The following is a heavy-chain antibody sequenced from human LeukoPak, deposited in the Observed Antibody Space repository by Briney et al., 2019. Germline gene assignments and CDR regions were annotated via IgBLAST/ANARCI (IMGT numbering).Heavy chain of an antibody. CDR2: LSYAGANK. Sequence: GRCLTLACAVSTFTLSTDSVSWVRQAPRDGREWVAPLSYAGANKYYADSVKHRFTISRNNAKNTLYLQMNSLRAEDTGVYYCAKDSGDSRGYYLGHVDYWGQGTLVTVSS. D-gene: IGHD3-22*01. CDR3: AKDSGDSRGYYLGHVDY. CDR1: TFTLSTDS. J-gene: IGHJ4*02. V-gene: IGHV3-30-3*02.